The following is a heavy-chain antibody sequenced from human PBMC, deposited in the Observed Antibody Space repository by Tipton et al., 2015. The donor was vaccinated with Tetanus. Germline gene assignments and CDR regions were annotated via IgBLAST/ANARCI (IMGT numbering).Heavy chain of an antibody. Sequence: LRLSCTVSGGSISSYYWSWIRQPPGRGLEWIGEIYDSDSTVYNPPLKSRVAISMDTSKNQFTLKLNSVTAADTAVYYCARRNLSLAGFDYWGPGTLVTVSS. D-gene: IGHD6-19*01. CDR1: GGSISSYY. CDR3: ARRNLSLAGFDY. V-gene: IGHV4-59*08. J-gene: IGHJ4*02. CDR2: IYDSDST.